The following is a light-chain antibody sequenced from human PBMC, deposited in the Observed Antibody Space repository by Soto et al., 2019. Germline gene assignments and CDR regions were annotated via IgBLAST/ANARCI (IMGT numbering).Light chain of an antibody. CDR3: QESYSTPFT. Sequence: DIQMTQSPSSLSASVGDRVTITCRASQSISNYLNWYQQKPGKAPKLLIYAASSFQSGVPSRFSGSGSGTDVTLTISSLQPEDFATYYCQESYSTPFTFGPGTKVDIK. CDR1: QSISNY. CDR2: AAS. J-gene: IGKJ3*01. V-gene: IGKV1-39*01.